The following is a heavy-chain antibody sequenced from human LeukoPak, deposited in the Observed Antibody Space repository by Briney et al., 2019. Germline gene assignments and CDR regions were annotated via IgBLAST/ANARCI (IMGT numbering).Heavy chain of an antibody. J-gene: IGHJ4*02. V-gene: IGHV4-31*03. CDR2: IYYSGST. CDR3: ARVSRGSTTSCYVTH. Sequence: PSQTLSLTCTVSGGSISSGSYYWSWIRQHPGKGLEWIGYIYYSGSTYYNPSLKSRVTISVDTSKNQFSLKLSSVTAADTAAYYCARVSRGSTTSCYVTHWGQGTLATVSS. D-gene: IGHD2-2*01. CDR1: GGSISSGSYY.